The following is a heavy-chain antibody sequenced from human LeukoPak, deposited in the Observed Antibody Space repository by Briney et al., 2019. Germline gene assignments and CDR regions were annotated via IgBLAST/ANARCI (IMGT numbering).Heavy chain of an antibody. D-gene: IGHD4-23*01. CDR2: IYYSGST. CDR3: ARGVYGGNNFYFYYMDV. CDR1: GGSISNY. V-gene: IGHV4-59*12. Sequence: SETLSLTCTVSGGSISNYWSWIRQPPGKGLEWIGYIYYSGSTNYNPSLKSRVTISVDTSKNQFSLKLSSVTAADTAVYYCARGVYGGNNFYFYYMDVWGKGTTVTVSS. J-gene: IGHJ6*03.